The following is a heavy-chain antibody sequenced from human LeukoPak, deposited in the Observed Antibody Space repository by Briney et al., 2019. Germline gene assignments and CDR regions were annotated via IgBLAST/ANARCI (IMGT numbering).Heavy chain of an antibody. CDR1: GFTFSSYW. CDR2: IKQDGSEK. V-gene: IGHV3-7*01. Sequence: PGGSLRLSCAASGFTFSSYWMSWVRQAPGKGLEWVANIKQDGSEKYYVDSVKGRFTISRDNAKNSLYLQMNSLRAEDTAVYYCADLEMATITRGVTSHPWGQGTLVTVSS. D-gene: IGHD5-24*01. J-gene: IGHJ5*02. CDR3: ADLEMATITRGVTSHP.